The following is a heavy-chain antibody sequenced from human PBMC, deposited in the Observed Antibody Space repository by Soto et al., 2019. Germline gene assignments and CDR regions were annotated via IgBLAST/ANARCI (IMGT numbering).Heavy chain of an antibody. CDR1: GFTFSSYS. CDR3: ASAPKGPQQCYGMEV. V-gene: IGHV3-21*01. J-gene: IGHJ6*02. D-gene: IGHD6-13*01. CDR2: ISSSSSYI. Sequence: PGGSLRLSCAASGFTFSSYSMNWVRQAPGKGLEWVSSISSSSSYIYYADSVKGRFTISRDNAKNSLYLQMNSLRAEDTAVYYCASAPKGPQQCYGMEVWGQGTTVTVSS.